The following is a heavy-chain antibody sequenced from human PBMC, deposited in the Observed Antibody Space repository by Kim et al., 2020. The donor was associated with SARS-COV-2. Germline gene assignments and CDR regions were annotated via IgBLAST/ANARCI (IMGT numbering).Heavy chain of an antibody. J-gene: IGHJ4*02. Sequence: GGSLRLSCAASGFTFNTYGMHWVRQAPGKGLEWVAFISYDGSNKYYADSVKGRFTISRDNSKNTLYLQMNSLRIEDTAVYYCAKSFSGSYFGYDYWGQRSLVSVS. CDR2: ISYDGSNK. CDR1: GFTFNTYG. CDR3: AKSFSGSYFGYDY. D-gene: IGHD1-26*01. V-gene: IGHV3-30*18.